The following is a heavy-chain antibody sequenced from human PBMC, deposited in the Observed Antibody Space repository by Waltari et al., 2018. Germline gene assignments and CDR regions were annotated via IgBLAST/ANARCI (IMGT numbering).Heavy chain of an antibody. CDR2: VKQDGTEK. Sequence: EVQLVESGGGLVQPGGSLRLSCVASGFIFSSHWMDWVRRAPGKGLEWVANVKQDGTEKFYVDSVRGRFTISRDNAMNSLYLQMNSLRVEDTGIYYCADVGSGYWGQGILVTVSS. CDR1: GFIFSSHW. V-gene: IGHV3-7*03. CDR3: ADVGSGY. J-gene: IGHJ4*02.